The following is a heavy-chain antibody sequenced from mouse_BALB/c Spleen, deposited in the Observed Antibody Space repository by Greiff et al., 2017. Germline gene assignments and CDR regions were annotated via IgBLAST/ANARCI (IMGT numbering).Heavy chain of an antibody. CDR2: IDPYDSET. D-gene: IGHD1-1*01. CDR3: ASRITTVVATDFDV. J-gene: IGHJ1*01. CDR1: GYTFTSYW. V-gene: IGHV1-74*01. Sequence: VQLQQPGAELVRPGASVKLSCKASGYTFTSYWMNWVKQRPEQGLEWIGRIDPYDSETHYNQKFKDKAILTVDKSSSTAYMQLSSLTSEDSAVYYCASRITTVVATDFDVWGAGTTVTVSS.